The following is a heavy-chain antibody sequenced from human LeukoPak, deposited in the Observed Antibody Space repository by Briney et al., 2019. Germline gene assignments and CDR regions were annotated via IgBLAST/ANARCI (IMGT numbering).Heavy chain of an antibody. D-gene: IGHD1-26*01. J-gene: IGHJ3*02. CDR1: GGSISSGGYY. CDR2: IYYSGST. V-gene: IGHV4-31*03. Sequence: PSQTLSLTCTVSGGSISSGGYYWSWIRQHPGKGLEWIGYIYYSGSTYYNPSLKSRVTISVDTSKNQFSLRLSSVTAADTAVYYCAGDLVGARPRTDAFDIWGQGTMVTVSS. CDR3: AGDLVGARPRTDAFDI.